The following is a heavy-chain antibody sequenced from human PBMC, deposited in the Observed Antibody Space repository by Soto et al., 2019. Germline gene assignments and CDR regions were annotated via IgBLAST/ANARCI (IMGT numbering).Heavy chain of an antibody. D-gene: IGHD3-10*01. CDR3: ARGLGFGELSPVPCWCDP. V-gene: IGHV4-38-2*01. CDR2: IYHSGST. CDR1: GYSISSGYY. Sequence: PSETLSLTCAVSGYSISSGYYWGWIRQPPGKGLEWIGSIYHSGSTYYNPSLKSRVTISVDTSKNQFSLKLSSVTAADTAVYYCARGLGFGELSPVPCWCDPWGQGTLGTVSS. J-gene: IGHJ5*02.